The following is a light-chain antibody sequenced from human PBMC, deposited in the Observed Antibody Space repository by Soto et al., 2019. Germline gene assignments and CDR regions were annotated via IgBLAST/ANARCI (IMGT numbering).Light chain of an antibody. CDR2: EVS. CDR3: SSYTSSSILL. J-gene: IGLJ2*01. CDR1: SSDVGGYNY. Sequence: QSVLTQPASVSGSPGQSITISCTGSSSDVGGYNYVSWYQQHPGKAPKLMIFEVSNRPSGVSNRFSGSKSGNSASLTISGLQAEDEADYYCSSYTSSSILLFGGGTKPPS. V-gene: IGLV2-14*01.